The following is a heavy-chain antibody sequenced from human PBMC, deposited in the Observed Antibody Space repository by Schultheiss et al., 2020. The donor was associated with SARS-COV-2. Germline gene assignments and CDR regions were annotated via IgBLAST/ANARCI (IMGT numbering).Heavy chain of an antibody. Sequence: SETLSLTCAVYGGSFSGYYWSWIRQHPGKGLEWIGYIYYSGSTYYNPSLKSRVTISVDTSKNQFSLKLSSVTAADTAVYYCARGACSSTSCYRGYYYGMDVWGQGTTVTVSS. J-gene: IGHJ6*02. CDR2: IYYSGST. CDR1: GGSFSGYY. D-gene: IGHD2-2*01. V-gene: IGHV4-31*11. CDR3: ARGACSSTSCYRGYYYGMDV.